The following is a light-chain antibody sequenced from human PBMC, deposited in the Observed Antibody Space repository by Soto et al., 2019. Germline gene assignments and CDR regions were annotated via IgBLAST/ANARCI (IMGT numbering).Light chain of an antibody. CDR1: ESISSW. CDR3: QQYKSYSRT. V-gene: IGKV1-5*03. CDR2: KAS. Sequence: DSQMTQSPSTLSASVGDRFTITCRASESISSWLAWYQQKPGKAPKLLIYKASNLESGVPSRFSGSGSGTEFTLTISSLQPDDFATYYCQQYKSYSRTFGQGTKV. J-gene: IGKJ1*01.